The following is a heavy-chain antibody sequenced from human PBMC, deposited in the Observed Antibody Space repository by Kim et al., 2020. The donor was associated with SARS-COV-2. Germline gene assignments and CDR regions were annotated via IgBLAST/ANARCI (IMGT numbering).Heavy chain of an antibody. J-gene: IGHJ4*02. V-gene: IGHV1-69*01. Sequence: QGRVTITADESTSTAYMELSSLRSEDTAVYYCARSPKRGYSGYAISPFDYWGQGTLVTVSS. CDR3: ARSPKRGYSGYAISPFDY. D-gene: IGHD5-12*01.